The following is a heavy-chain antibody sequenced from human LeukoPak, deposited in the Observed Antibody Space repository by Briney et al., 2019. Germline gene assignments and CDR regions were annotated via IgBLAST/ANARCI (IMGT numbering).Heavy chain of an antibody. CDR3: ARPGCSSTSCYRGWYAFDI. J-gene: IGHJ3*02. Sequence: VASVKVSCKASGGTFSSYAISWVRQAPGQGLEWMGRIIPILGIANYAQKFQGRVTITADKSTSTAYMELSSLRSDDTAVYYCARPGCSSTSCYRGWYAFDIWGQETMVTVSS. V-gene: IGHV1-69*04. CDR2: IIPILGIA. D-gene: IGHD2-2*01. CDR1: GGTFSSYA.